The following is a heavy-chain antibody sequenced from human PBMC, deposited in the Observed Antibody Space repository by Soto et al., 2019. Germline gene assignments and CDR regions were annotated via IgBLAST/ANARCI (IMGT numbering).Heavy chain of an antibody. CDR1: GFTFNDRY. V-gene: IGHV3-72*01. CDR3: ATPPRGEDFDY. D-gene: IGHD3-16*01. Sequence: EVQLVESGGGLVQPGGSLRLSCEASGFTFNDRYIDWVRQAPGKGLEWVGRSRNKAKSYTTEHAASVRGRFTISRDDSKNSVYLQMNSVKCEDTAVYFCATPPRGEDFDYWGQGTLVTVSS. J-gene: IGHJ4*02. CDR2: SRNKAKSYTT.